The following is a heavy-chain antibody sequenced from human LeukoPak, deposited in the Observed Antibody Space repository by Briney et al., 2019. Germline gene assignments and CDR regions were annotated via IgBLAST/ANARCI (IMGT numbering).Heavy chain of an antibody. CDR1: GGSIGTFH. J-gene: IGHJ5*02. CDR2: IFTTEVT. D-gene: IGHD2-15*01. Sequence: SETLSLTCSVSGGSIGTFHWHWIRQPPGKGLEWIGYIFTTEVTNYSPSLKSRVTISVDTSKNQFSLRLSSVTAADTAVYYCARSDGMVGEEAWFDPWGQGTLVTVSS. CDR3: ARSDGMVGEEAWFDP. V-gene: IGHV4-4*09.